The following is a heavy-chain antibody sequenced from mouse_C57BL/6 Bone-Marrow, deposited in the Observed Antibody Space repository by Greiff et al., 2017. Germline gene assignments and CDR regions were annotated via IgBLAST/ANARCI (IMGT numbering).Heavy chain of an antibody. CDR2: IYPRSGNT. CDR1: GYTFTSYG. CDR3: ASETAQAPVAY. V-gene: IGHV1-81*01. Sequence: QVQLQQSGAELARPGASVKLSCKASGYTFTSYGISWVKQRTGQGLEWIGEIYPRSGNTYYNEKFKGKATLTADKSSSTAYMELRSLTSEDSAVYFCASETAQAPVAYWGQGTLVTVSA. D-gene: IGHD3-2*02. J-gene: IGHJ3*01.